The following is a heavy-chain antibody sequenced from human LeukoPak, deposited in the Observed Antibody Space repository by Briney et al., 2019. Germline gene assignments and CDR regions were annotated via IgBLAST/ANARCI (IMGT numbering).Heavy chain of an antibody. CDR3: ARESTIYCGGDCTFDY. J-gene: IGHJ4*02. V-gene: IGHV1-46*01. D-gene: IGHD2-21*02. Sequence: GASVKVSCKASGYTFTSYYRHWVRQAPGQGLEWMGISNPSGGSTSYAQKFQGRVTMTRDTSTSTVYMELSSLRSEDTAVYYCARESTIYCGGDCTFDYWGQGTLVTVSS. CDR1: GYTFTSYY. CDR2: SNPSGGST.